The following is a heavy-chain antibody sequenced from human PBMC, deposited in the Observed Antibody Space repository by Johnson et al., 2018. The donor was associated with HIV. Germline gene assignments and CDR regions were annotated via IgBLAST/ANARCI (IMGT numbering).Heavy chain of an antibody. CDR2: ISSSGTAK. CDR1: GFTFSDYY. D-gene: IGHD2-15*01. J-gene: IGHJ3*01. CDR3: AKGRSWPYPYDAFDF. V-gene: IGHV3-11*01. Sequence: QVQLVESGGGLGKPGGSLRLSCAASGFTFSDYYMNWVRQAPGKGLEWLSYISSSGTAKYYADSVKGRFTISRDNAKNSLYLKIDSLRAADTAVYYCAKGRSWPYPYDAFDFWGQGTVVTVSS.